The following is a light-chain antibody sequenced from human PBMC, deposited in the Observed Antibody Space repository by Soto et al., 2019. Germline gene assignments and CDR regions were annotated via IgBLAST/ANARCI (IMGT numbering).Light chain of an antibody. V-gene: IGKV3-20*01. CDR2: AAS. CDR1: QSVSSSY. CDR3: QQYGSSPPFT. Sequence: EIVLTQSPGTLSLSPGERATLSCRASQSVSSSYLAWYQQKPGQAPRLLIYAASSRATGIPDRFSGSGSGTDFTLTISRLEPEDFAMYYCQQYGSSPPFTFGPGTRVGIK. J-gene: IGKJ3*01.